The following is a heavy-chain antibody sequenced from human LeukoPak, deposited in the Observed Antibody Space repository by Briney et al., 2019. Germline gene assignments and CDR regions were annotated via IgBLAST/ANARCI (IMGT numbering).Heavy chain of an antibody. D-gene: IGHD2-2*01. Sequence: GESLKISCKGSGYSFTSYWIGWVRQMPGEGLEWMGTIYPGDSDTRYSPSFQGQVTISADKSISTAYLQWSSLKASDTAMYYCARKIGYCSSTSCSDYYYYGMDVWGQGTTVTVSS. J-gene: IGHJ6*02. CDR3: ARKIGYCSSTSCSDYYYYGMDV. CDR2: IYPGDSDT. V-gene: IGHV5-51*01. CDR1: GYSFTSYW.